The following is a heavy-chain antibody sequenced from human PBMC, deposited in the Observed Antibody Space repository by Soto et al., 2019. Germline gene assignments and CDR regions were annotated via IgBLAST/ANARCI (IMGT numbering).Heavy chain of an antibody. D-gene: IGHD2-15*01. CDR2: ISAYNGNT. CDR3: ARDRGEYCSGGSCYSSMGY. V-gene: IGHV1-18*01. Sequence: GASVKVSCKASGYTFTSYGISWVRQAPGQGLEWMGWISAYNGNTNYAQKLQGRVTMTTDTSTSTAYMELRSLRSDDTAVYYCARDRGEYCSGGSCYSSMGYWGQGTLVTVSS. CDR1: GYTFTSYG. J-gene: IGHJ4*02.